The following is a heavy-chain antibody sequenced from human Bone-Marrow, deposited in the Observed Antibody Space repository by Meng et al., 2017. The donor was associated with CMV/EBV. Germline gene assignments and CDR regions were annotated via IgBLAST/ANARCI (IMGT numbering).Heavy chain of an antibody. D-gene: IGHD2-2*01. CDR2: ISAYNGNT. J-gene: IGHJ4*02. CDR3: ARDRGPYQLLIHFDY. CDR1: GYTFTSYG. V-gene: IGHV1-18*01. Sequence: VQLDPHGAEVKTPGASVKVSCNASGYTFTSYGISWVRKAPGQGLEWMGWISAYNGNTNYAQKLQGRVTMTTDTSTSTAYMELRSLRSDDTAVYYCARDRGPYQLLIHFDYWGQGTLVTVSS.